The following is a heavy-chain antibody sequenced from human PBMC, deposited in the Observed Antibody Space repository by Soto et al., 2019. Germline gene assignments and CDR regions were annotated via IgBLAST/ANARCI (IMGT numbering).Heavy chain of an antibody. CDR1: GGSISSSSYY. J-gene: IGHJ5*02. CDR3: ARHKSGRKTYYDFWLDP. Sequence: QLQLQESGPGLVKPSETLSLTCTVSGGSISSSSYYWGWIRQPPGKGLEWIGSIYYSGSTYYNPSLKSRVTISVDTSKIQFSLKLSSVTAADTAVYYCARHKSGRKTYYDFWLDPWGQGTLVTVSS. D-gene: IGHD3-3*01. CDR2: IYYSGST. V-gene: IGHV4-39*01.